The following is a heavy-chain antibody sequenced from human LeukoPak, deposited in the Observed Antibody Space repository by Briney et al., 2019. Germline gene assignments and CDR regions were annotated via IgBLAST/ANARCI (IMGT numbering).Heavy chain of an antibody. Sequence: PSETLSLTCTVSGGSISSYYWSWIRQPPGKGLEWIGYIYYSGSTNYNPSLKSRVTISVDTSKNQFSLKLSSVTAADTAVYYCARRPYGSGSYEDYWGQGTLVTVSS. J-gene: IGHJ4*02. CDR1: GGSISSYY. CDR2: IYYSGST. D-gene: IGHD3-10*01. CDR3: ARRPYGSGSYEDY. V-gene: IGHV4-59*12.